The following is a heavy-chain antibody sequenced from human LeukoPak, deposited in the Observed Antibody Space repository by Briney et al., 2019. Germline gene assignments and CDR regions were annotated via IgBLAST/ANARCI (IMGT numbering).Heavy chain of an antibody. V-gene: IGHV3-11*06. CDR3: ARELSAAPDY. J-gene: IGHJ4*02. CDR2: ISSSSSYT. CDR1: GFTFSDYY. D-gene: IGHD3-10*01. Sequence: GGSLRLSCAASGFTFSDYYMSGIRQAPGRGLEWVSYISSSSSYTNYADSVKGLFTISRDNAKNSLYLQMNSMRAEDTAVYYCARELSAAPDYWGQGTLVTVSS.